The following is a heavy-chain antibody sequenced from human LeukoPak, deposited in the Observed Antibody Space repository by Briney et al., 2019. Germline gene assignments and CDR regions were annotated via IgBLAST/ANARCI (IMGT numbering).Heavy chain of an antibody. CDR1: GYTFTSYG. D-gene: IGHD6-13*01. CDR3: ARLFSSWQKVELTLDY. Sequence: GASVKVSCKASGYTFTSYGISWVRQAPGQGLEWMGWISAYNGNTYYAQKLQGRVTMTTDTSTSTAYMELRSLRSDDTAVYYCARLFSSWQKVELTLDYWGQGTLVTVSS. V-gene: IGHV1-18*01. CDR2: ISAYNGNT. J-gene: IGHJ4*02.